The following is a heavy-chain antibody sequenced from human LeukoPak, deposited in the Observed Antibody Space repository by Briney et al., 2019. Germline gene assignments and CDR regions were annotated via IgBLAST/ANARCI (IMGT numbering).Heavy chain of an antibody. CDR3: AKSYSGRYYATFDY. D-gene: IGHD1-26*01. Sequence: PLRLSCAASGFTFDDYAMHWVRQAPGKGLEWVSSISWNSGNIGYADSVKGRFTISRDNTKDSLYLQMNSLRADDTALYYCAKSYSGRYYATFDYWGQGTLVTVSS. V-gene: IGHV3-9*01. CDR1: GFTFDDYA. J-gene: IGHJ4*02. CDR2: ISWNSGNI.